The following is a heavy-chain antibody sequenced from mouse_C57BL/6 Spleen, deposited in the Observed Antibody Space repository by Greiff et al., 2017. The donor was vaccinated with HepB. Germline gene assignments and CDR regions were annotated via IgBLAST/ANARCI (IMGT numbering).Heavy chain of an antibody. CDR2: IDPSDSET. Sequence: QVQLQQPGAELVRPGSSVKLSCKASGYTFTSYWMHWVKQRPIQGLEWIGNIDPSDSETHYNQKFKDKATLTVDKSSSTAYMQLSSLTSEDSAVYYCARDGFYYGSSYGFYAMDYWGQGTSVTVSS. CDR3: ARDGFYYGSSYGFYAMDY. D-gene: IGHD1-1*01. J-gene: IGHJ4*01. CDR1: GYTFTSYW. V-gene: IGHV1-52*01.